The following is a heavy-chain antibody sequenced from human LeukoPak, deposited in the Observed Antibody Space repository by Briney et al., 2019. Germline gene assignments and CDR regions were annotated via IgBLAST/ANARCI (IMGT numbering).Heavy chain of an antibody. CDR1: GGSVSSGSYY. CDR2: IYYSGST. CDR3: ARTPAWFGEPDYAFDI. Sequence: PETLSLTCTVSGGSVSSGSYYWSWIRQPPGKGLEWIGYIYYSGSTNYNPSLKSRVTISVDTSKNQFSLKLSSVTAADTAVYYCARTPAWFGEPDYAFDIWGQGTMVTVSS. V-gene: IGHV4-61*01. J-gene: IGHJ3*02. D-gene: IGHD3-10*01.